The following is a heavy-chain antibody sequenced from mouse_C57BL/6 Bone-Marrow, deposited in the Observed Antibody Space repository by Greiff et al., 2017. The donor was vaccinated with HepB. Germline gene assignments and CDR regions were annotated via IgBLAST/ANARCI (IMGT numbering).Heavy chain of an antibody. D-gene: IGHD1-1*01. CDR3: VRYYGSSLPYAMDY. J-gene: IGHJ4*01. CDR1: GFSFNTYA. CDR2: IRSKSNNYAT. Sequence: DVQLQESGGGLVQPKGSLKLSCAASGFSFNTYAMNWVRQAPGKGLEWVARIRSKSNNYATYYADSVKDRFTISRDDSESMLYLQMNNLKTEDTAMYYCVRYYGSSLPYAMDYWGQGTSVTVSS. V-gene: IGHV10-1*01.